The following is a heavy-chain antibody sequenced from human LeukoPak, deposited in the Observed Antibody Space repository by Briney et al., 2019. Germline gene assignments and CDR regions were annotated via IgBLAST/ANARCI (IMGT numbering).Heavy chain of an antibody. Sequence: GASVKVSCKASGGTFSTYAISWVRQAPGQGLEWMGGIIPIFGTSNYAQKFQGRVTITADKSTSTAYMDLSSLRSEDTAVYYCASVVVTAPYYYYMDVWGKGTTVTVSS. V-gene: IGHV1-69*06. CDR1: GGTFSTYA. CDR2: IIPIFGTS. J-gene: IGHJ6*03. CDR3: ASVVVTAPYYYYMDV. D-gene: IGHD2-21*02.